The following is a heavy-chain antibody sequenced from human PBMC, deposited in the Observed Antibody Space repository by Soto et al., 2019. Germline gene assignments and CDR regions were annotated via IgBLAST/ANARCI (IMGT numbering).Heavy chain of an antibody. Sequence: GGSLRLSCAASGFTFSSYGMHWVRQAPGKGLEWVAVISYDGSNKYYADSVKGRFTISRDNSKNTLYLQMNSLRAEDTAVYYCAKDGSGQQGPYFDYWGQGTLVTVSS. CDR3: AKDGSGQQGPYFDY. D-gene: IGHD2-15*01. CDR2: ISYDGSNK. CDR1: GFTFSSYG. J-gene: IGHJ4*02. V-gene: IGHV3-30*18.